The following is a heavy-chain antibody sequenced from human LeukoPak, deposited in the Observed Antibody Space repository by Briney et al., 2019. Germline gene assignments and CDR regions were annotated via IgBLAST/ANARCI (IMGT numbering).Heavy chain of an antibody. J-gene: IGHJ6*02. V-gene: IGHV3-21*01. CDR3: ARGANCSSTSCYRGPGYYYGMDV. D-gene: IGHD2-2*02. CDR1: GFTFSSYS. CDR2: ISSSSSYI. Sequence: GGSLRLSCAASGFTFSSYSMNWVRQAPGKGLEWVSSISSSSSYIYYADSVKGRFTISRDNAKNLLYLQMNSLRAEDTAVYYCARGANCSSTSCYRGPGYYYGMDVWGQGTTVTVSS.